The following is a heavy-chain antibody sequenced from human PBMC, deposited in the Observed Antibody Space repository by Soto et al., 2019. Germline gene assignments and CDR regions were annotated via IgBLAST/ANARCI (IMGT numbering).Heavy chain of an antibody. CDR3: ARYEGGYGSENWFDP. CDR1: GGSISSGGYY. D-gene: IGHD3-10*01. J-gene: IGHJ5*02. CDR2: IYYSGST. V-gene: IGHV4-31*03. Sequence: QVQLQESGPGLVKPSQTLSLTCTVSGGSISSGGYYWSWIRQHPGKGMEWIGYIYYSGSTYYNPSLKSRVTISVDTSKNQFSLKLSSVTAADTAVYYCARYEGGYGSENWFDPWGQGTLVTVSS.